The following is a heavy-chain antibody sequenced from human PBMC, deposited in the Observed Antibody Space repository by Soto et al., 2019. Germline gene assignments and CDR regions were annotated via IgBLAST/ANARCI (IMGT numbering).Heavy chain of an antibody. Sequence: QVQLQESGPGLVKPSETLSLTCTVSGGSISSYYWSSIRQPPGKGLEWIGYIYYSGSTNYNPSLKSRVTISGDTSKNQFSLKLSSVTAADTAVYYCARGPTPYGDYSFDYWGQGTLVTVSS. J-gene: IGHJ4*02. CDR1: GGSISSYY. V-gene: IGHV4-59*01. D-gene: IGHD4-17*01. CDR3: ARGPTPYGDYSFDY. CDR2: IYYSGST.